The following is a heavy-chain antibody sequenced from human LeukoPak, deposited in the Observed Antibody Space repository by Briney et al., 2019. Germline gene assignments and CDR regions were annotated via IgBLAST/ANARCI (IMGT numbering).Heavy chain of an antibody. Sequence: PSETLSLTCTVSGYSITSGYYWGWIRPPPGKGLEWIASIYQSGSTYYNPSLKSRVTISVDTSKNQFSLKLSSVTAADTAGYYCARGKDVMTTVKGDAFDIWGRGTMVTVSS. CDR1: GYSITSGYY. CDR3: ARGKDVMTTVKGDAFDI. D-gene: IGHD4-11*01. V-gene: IGHV4-38-2*02. CDR2: IYQSGST. J-gene: IGHJ3*02.